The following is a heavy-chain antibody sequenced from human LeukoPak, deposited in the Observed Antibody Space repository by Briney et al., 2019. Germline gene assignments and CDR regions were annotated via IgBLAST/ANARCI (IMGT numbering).Heavy chain of an antibody. CDR3: ATRTTGTTDALDV. D-gene: IGHD1-1*01. Sequence: ASVKVSCKVFGYTLTELPIHWMRQAPGKGLEWVGGFDPEDGETTYAQKFQGRVTMTEDTSTDTAYMEVSGLRSEDTAVYYCATRTTGTTDALDVWGQGTMVTVSS. CDR1: GYTLTELP. J-gene: IGHJ3*01. CDR2: FDPEDGET. V-gene: IGHV1-24*01.